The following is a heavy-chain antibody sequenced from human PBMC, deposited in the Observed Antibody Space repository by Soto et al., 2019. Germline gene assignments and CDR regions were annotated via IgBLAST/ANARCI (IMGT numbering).Heavy chain of an antibody. CDR3: AKGGRQWLVTSDFNY. V-gene: IGHV3-30*18. D-gene: IGHD6-19*01. CDR2: VSHDGRNT. J-gene: IGHJ4*02. CDR1: GFTLSDYA. Sequence: GGSLRLSCAASGFTLSDYAMHWVRQAPDKGLEWVAVVSHDGRNTHYADSVKGRFTISRDSSKNTVSLEMTSLRAEDTAVYYCAKGGRQWLVTSDFNYWGQGALVTVSS.